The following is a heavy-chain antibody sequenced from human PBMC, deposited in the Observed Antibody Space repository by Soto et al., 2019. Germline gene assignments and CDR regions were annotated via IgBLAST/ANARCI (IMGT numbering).Heavy chain of an antibody. V-gene: IGHV3-53*01. CDR2: LYDVDSS. D-gene: IGHD1-1*01. J-gene: IGHJ3*01. Sequence: DVQLVESGGGLIQPGESLRLSCAAYGLAISGKKYVAGVRQAPGKGLEWVSALYDVDSSFYADSVKGRFTTSSDSSKTTVYLQMNDLRPDDTAVYYCATWHEREHAYDVWGQGTTVTVSS. CDR3: ATWHEREHAYDV. CDR1: GLAISGKKY.